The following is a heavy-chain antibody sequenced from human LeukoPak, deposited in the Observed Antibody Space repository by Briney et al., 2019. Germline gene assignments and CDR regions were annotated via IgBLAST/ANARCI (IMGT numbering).Heavy chain of an antibody. V-gene: IGHV3-11*04. CDR3: ARDGFGGNPVGYYYYYMDV. Sequence: GGSLRLSCAASGFTFSDSYMTWIRQAPGKGLEWVSYISNSGSTIYYADSVKGRFSISRDNAESSLYLQMNSLRVEDTAVYYCARDGFGGNPVGYYYYYMDVWGKGTTVTVSS. D-gene: IGHD4-23*01. CDR2: ISNSGSTI. J-gene: IGHJ6*03. CDR1: GFTFSDSY.